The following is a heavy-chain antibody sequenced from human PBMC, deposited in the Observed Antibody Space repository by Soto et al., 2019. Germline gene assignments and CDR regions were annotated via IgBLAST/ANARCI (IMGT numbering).Heavy chain of an antibody. CDR1: GFTFTSSA. J-gene: IGHJ4*02. D-gene: IGHD4-17*01. Sequence: SVKVSCKASGFTFTSSAVQWVRQARGQRLEWIGWIVVGSGNTNYAQKFQERVTITRDMSTSTAYMELSSLRSEDTAVYYCAADPRSIDRNGDYVSYFDYWGQGTLVTVSS. V-gene: IGHV1-58*01. CDR2: IVVGSGNT. CDR3: AADPRSIDRNGDYVSYFDY.